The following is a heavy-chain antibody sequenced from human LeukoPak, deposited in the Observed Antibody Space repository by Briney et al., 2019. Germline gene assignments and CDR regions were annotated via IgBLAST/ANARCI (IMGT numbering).Heavy chain of an antibody. J-gene: IGHJ5*02. CDR3: ARDNVHCSGGSCYWVAWFDP. CDR1: GGTFSSYA. D-gene: IGHD2-15*01. CDR2: IIPIFGTA. Sequence: SVKVSCKASGGTFSSYAISWVRQAPGQGLEWMGGIIPIFGTANYAQKFQGRVTITADESTSTAYMELSSLRSEDTAVYYCARDNVHCSGGSCYWVAWFDPWGQGTLVTVSS. V-gene: IGHV1-69*13.